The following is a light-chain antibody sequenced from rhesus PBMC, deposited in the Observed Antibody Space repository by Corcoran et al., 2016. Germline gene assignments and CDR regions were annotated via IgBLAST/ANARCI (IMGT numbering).Light chain of an antibody. J-gene: IGLJ6*01. CDR1: SIGSKY. V-gene: IGLV3-29*01. CDR2: KDS. Sequence: SYDVTQPRSVSVSPGQTARITCGGESIGSKYVHWYQQKPAQAPVLVIYKDSNRPSGIPERFSGSNSGNTATLTISGVEAGDEADYYCQVWDSSSDQDVFGSGTKLTVL. CDR3: QVWDSSSDQDV.